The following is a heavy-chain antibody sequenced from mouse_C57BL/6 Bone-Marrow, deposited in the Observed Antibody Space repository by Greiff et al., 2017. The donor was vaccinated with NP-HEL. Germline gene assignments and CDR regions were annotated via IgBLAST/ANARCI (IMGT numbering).Heavy chain of an antibody. D-gene: IGHD2-4*01. CDR1: GYTFTSYW. Sequence: QVQLQQPGAELVKPGASVKLSCKASGYTFTSYWMQWVKQRPGQGLEWIGEIDPSDSYTNYNQKFKGKATLTVDTSSSTAYMQLSSRASEASAVYYCALRYDYDGYAMGYWGQGTSVTVSS. CDR3: ALRYDYDGYAMGY. J-gene: IGHJ4*01. V-gene: IGHV1-50*01. CDR2: IDPSDSYT.